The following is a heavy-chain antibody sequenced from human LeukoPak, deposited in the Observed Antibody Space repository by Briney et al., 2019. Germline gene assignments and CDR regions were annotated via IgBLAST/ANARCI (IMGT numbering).Heavy chain of an antibody. CDR2: LYSGSST. Sequence: PGGSLRLSCAASGFTVSTNYMNWVRQALGKGLEWVSILYSGSSTYYADSVEGRFTISRDSSKNTLFLQMNDLRAEDTAVYYCARVGDHFHWYLDLWGRGTLVTVSS. J-gene: IGHJ2*01. CDR1: GFTVSTNY. CDR3: ARVGDHFHWYLDL. V-gene: IGHV3-53*01. D-gene: IGHD3-3*02.